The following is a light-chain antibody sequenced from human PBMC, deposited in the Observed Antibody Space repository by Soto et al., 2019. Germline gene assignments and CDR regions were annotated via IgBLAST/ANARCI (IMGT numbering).Light chain of an antibody. CDR2: AAS. Sequence: DIPMTQSPSSVSASVGDRVTITCRASEAISSWLAWYQQKPGKAPKLLLSAASRLQSGVPSRFSGSGSGTEFTLTISSLQPEDFATYYCQQGNSFPPTFGGGTKVEIK. CDR3: QQGNSFPPT. J-gene: IGKJ4*01. CDR1: EAISSW. V-gene: IGKV1-12*01.